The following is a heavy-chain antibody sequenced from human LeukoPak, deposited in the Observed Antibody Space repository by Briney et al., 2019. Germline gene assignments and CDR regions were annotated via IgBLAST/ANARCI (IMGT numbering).Heavy chain of an antibody. CDR3: ARAWAAGKHYVGY. J-gene: IGHJ4*02. CDR1: GFTFSDHY. V-gene: IGHV3-72*01. Sequence: PGGSLRLPCAASGFTFSDHYMDWVRQAPGKGLEWVGRSRNKARGYTTEYAASVKGRFTISRDDSKNSVFLQMNSLKNEDTAVYYCARAWAAGKHYVGYWGQGTLVTVSS. D-gene: IGHD2-15*01. CDR2: SRNKARGYTT.